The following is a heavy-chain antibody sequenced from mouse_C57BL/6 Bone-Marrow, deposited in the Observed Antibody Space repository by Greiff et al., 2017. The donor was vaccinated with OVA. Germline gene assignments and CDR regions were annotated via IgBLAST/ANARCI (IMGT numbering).Heavy chain of an antibody. V-gene: IGHV1-54*01. CDR3: ARSECITTVVATEGFDV. CDR2: INPGSGGT. J-gene: IGHJ1*03. Sequence: VQLHQSGAELVRPGTSVKVSCKASGYAFTNYLIEWVKQRPGQGLEWIGVINPGSGGTNYNEKFKGKATLTADKSSSTAYMQLSSLTSEDSAVYFCARSECITTVVATEGFDVWGTGTTVTVSS. D-gene: IGHD1-1*01. CDR1: GYAFTNYL.